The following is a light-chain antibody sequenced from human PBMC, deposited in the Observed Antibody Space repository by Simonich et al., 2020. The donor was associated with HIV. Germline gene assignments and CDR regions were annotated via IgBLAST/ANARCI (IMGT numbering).Light chain of an antibody. CDR3: AAWDDRLNGVV. CDR2: RNN. J-gene: IGLJ2*01. V-gene: IGLV1-47*01. Sequence: QFVLTQPPSASGTPGQRVTISCSGSSSNIGSNYVYWYQQLPGTAPKLLIYRNNQRPSGVPGRFSGSRSGTSASLAIRGLQSEDEADYYCAAWDDRLNGVVFGGGTKLTVL. CDR1: SSNIGSNY.